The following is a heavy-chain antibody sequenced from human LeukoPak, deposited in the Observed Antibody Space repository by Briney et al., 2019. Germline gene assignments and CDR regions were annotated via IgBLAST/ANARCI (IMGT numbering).Heavy chain of an antibody. J-gene: IGHJ4*02. CDR1: GFTFSNYG. D-gene: IGHD3-3*01. CDR2: IHGSSGST. CDR3: ARGYDFWSGYSFDY. Sequence: GGSLRLSCSASGFTFSNYGMSWVRQAPGKGLEWVSGIHGSSGSTYYVDSVKGRSTISRDNSKNTLYLQMNSLRAEDTAVYYCARGYDFWSGYSFDYWGQGTLVTVSS. V-gene: IGHV3-23*01.